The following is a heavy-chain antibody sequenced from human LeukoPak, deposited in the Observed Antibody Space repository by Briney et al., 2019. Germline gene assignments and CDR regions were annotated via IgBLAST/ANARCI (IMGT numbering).Heavy chain of an antibody. D-gene: IGHD1-26*01. CDR2: ISGSGAST. Sequence: GGSLRLSCLTSRFTLSTNAMSWVCQAPGKGLEWISGISGSGASTYYADSVKGRFTISRDDSRNTLYLQMNSLRGDDTAVYYCAKDVGKWESLHFFDYWGQGTLVTVSS. V-gene: IGHV3-23*01. CDR1: RFTLSTNA. CDR3: AKDVGKWESLHFFDY. J-gene: IGHJ4*02.